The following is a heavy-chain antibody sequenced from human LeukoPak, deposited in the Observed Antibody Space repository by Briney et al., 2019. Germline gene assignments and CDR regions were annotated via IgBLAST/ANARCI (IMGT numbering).Heavy chain of an antibody. Sequence: SETLSLTCTVSGGXISSYYWSWIRQPPGKGLEWIGYIYYSGSTNYNPSLKSRVTISVDTSKNQFSLKLSSVTAADTAVYYCARVRTPYGYYGMDVWGQGTTVTVSS. CDR1: GGXISSYY. CDR3: ARVRTPYGYYGMDV. J-gene: IGHJ6*02. D-gene: IGHD3-10*01. V-gene: IGHV4-59*01. CDR2: IYYSGST.